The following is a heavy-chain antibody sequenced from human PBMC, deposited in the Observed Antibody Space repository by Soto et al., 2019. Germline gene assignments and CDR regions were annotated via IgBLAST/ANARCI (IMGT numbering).Heavy chain of an antibody. Sequence: SETLSLTCTVSGGSIDSYYWSWIRQPPGKRLEWLGYIYYSGGTNYNPSLKSRVTISVDTSKNQFSLKLRSVTAADTAVYYCARHYDSSGYYSSSFDYWGQGXLVTVSS. CDR1: GGSIDSYY. J-gene: IGHJ4*02. CDR3: ARHYDSSGYYSSSFDY. CDR2: IYYSGGT. D-gene: IGHD3-22*01. V-gene: IGHV4-59*01.